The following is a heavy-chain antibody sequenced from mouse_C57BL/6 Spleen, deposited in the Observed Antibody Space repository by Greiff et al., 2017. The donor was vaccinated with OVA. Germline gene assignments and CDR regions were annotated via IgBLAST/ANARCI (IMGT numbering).Heavy chain of an antibody. CDR2: ISYDGSN. CDR3: AGGGYVDY. CDR1: GYSITSGYY. J-gene: IGHJ2*01. Sequence: EVKLVESGPGLVKPSQSLSLTCSVTGYSITSGYYWNWIRQFPGNKLEWMGYISYDGSNNYNPSLKNRISITRDTSKNQFFLKLNSVTTEDTATYYCAGGGYVDYWGQVTTLTVSS. V-gene: IGHV3-6*01.